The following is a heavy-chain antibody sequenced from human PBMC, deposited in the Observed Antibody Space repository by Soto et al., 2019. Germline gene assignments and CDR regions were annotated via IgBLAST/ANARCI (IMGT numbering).Heavy chain of an antibody. D-gene: IGHD6-13*01. J-gene: IGHJ6*02. V-gene: IGHV6-1*01. CDR3: ARDYQQQLANYYYYYGMDV. CDR1: GDSVSSNSAA. Sequence: SQTLSLTCAISGDSVSSNSAAWNWIRQSPSRGLEWLGRTYYRSKWYNDYAVSVKSRITINPDTSKNQFSLQLNSVTPEDTAVYYCARDYQQQLANYYYYYGMDVWGQGTTVTVSS. CDR2: TYYRSKWYN.